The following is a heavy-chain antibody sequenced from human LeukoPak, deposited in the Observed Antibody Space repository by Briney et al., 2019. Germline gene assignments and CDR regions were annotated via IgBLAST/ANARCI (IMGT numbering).Heavy chain of an antibody. CDR3: ARNLPAADY. CDR2: ISNTGSVI. Sequence: AGGSLRLSCAVSGSTFSSHTMNWVRQAPGKGLEWVSYISNTGSVIYYADSVKGRFTISRDNAKNSLYLQVNSLRAEDTAVYYCARNLPAADYWGQGTLVTVSS. D-gene: IGHD2-2*01. V-gene: IGHV3-48*04. CDR1: GSTFSSHT. J-gene: IGHJ4*02.